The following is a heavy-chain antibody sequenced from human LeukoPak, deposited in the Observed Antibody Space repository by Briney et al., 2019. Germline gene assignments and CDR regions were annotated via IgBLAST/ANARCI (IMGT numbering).Heavy chain of an antibody. V-gene: IGHV3-21*01. CDR2: ITASSTAI. CDR3: ARTYYDILTGYSPYFDY. Sequence: GGSLRLSCAASGFTFNTYTMNWVRQAPGKGLEWVSSITASSTAIYSADSVKGRFTIPRDNAKNFLYLQMNSLRAEDTAVYYCARTYYDILTGYSPYFDYWGQGILVTVSS. D-gene: IGHD3-9*01. J-gene: IGHJ4*02. CDR1: GFTFNTYT.